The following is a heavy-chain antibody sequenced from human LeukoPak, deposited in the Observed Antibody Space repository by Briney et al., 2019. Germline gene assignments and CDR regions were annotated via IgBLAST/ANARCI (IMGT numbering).Heavy chain of an antibody. V-gene: IGHV4-4*07. CDR3: ARDPYCSSSSCYTNWFDP. J-gene: IGHJ5*02. Sequence: SETLSLTCTVSGGPISSYYWSWIRQPAGKGLEWIGRIYTSGSTNYNPSLKSRVTMSVDTSKNQFSLKLSSVTAADTAVYYCARDPYCSSSSCYTNWFDPWGQGTLVTVSS. CDR2: IYTSGST. CDR1: GGPISSYY. D-gene: IGHD2-2*02.